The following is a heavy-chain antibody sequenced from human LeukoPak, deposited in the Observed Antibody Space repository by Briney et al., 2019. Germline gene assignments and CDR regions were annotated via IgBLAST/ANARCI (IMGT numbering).Heavy chain of an antibody. Sequence: PSETLSLTCTVSGDSINSLDLWSWVRQPPGKGLEWIGEMYLSGTTHSNPSVKSRVTLSIDKSKNQFFLNLSSVTAADTAVYYCAGLVGRYSSGLYYYYFDYWGQGTLVTVSS. V-gene: IGHV4-4*02. J-gene: IGHJ4*02. CDR3: AGLVGRYSSGLYYYYFDY. D-gene: IGHD3-22*01. CDR1: GDSINSLDL. CDR2: MYLSGTT.